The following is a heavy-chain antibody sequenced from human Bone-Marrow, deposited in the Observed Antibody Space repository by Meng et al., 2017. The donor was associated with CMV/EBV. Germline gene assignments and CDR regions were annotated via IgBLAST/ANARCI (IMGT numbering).Heavy chain of an antibody. V-gene: IGHV3-74*01. Sequence: GGSLRLSCAASGFSFSSYWMHWVRQAPGKGLVWVSRINSDGSNTIYADSVKGRFTISRDNAKNTLYLQMNSLRAEATAVYYCARGRYCGDDCYTFDYWGQGTRVTGSS. D-gene: IGHD2-21*01. J-gene: IGHJ4*02. CDR2: INSDGSNT. CDR3: ARGRYCGDDCYTFDY. CDR1: GFSFSSYW.